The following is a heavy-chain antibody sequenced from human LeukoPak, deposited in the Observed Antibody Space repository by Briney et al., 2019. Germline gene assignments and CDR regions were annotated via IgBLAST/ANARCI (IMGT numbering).Heavy chain of an antibody. V-gene: IGHV4-34*01. Sequence: PSETLSLTCAVYGGSFSGYYWSWIRQPPGKGLEWIGEINHSGSTNYNPSLKSRVTISGDTSKNQFSLKLSSVTAADTAVYYCARGRYSSSWYYYYGMDVWGKGTTVTVSS. D-gene: IGHD6-13*01. CDR1: GGSFSGYY. CDR2: INHSGST. J-gene: IGHJ6*04. CDR3: ARGRYSSSWYYYYGMDV.